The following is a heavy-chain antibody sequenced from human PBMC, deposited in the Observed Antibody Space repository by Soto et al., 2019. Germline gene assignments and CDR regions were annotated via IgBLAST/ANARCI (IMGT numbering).Heavy chain of an antibody. V-gene: IGHV3-23*01. CDR3: ATRYCSSTSCYGFDYYYYMDV. CDR2: ISGSGGGT. Sequence: GGSLRLSCAASGFTFSSYAMSWVRQAPGKGLEWVSAISGSGGGTYYADSVKGRFTISRDNSKNTLYLQMNSLRAEDTAVYYCATRYCSSTSCYGFDYYYYMDVWGKGTTVTVSS. CDR1: GFTFSSYA. D-gene: IGHD2-2*01. J-gene: IGHJ6*03.